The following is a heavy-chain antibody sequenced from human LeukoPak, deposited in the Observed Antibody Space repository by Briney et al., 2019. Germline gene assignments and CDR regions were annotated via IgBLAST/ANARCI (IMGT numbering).Heavy chain of an antibody. D-gene: IGHD2-2*02. J-gene: IGHJ1*01. CDR1: GGSISSYY. Sequence: SETLSLTCTVSGGSISSYYWSWIRQPPGKGLEWIGYIYYSGSTNYNPSLKSRVTISVDTSKNQFSLKLSSVTAADTAVYYCARGQVDIVVVPAAIRRTGYFQHWGQGTLVTVSS. V-gene: IGHV4-59*12. CDR3: ARGQVDIVVVPAAIRRTGYFQH. CDR2: IYYSGST.